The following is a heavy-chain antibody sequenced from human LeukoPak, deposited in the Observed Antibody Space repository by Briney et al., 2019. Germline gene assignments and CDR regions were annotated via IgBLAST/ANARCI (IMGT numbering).Heavy chain of an antibody. CDR1: GFTFSSYS. V-gene: IGHV3-21*01. CDR3: AKGGWHDAFDI. Sequence: GGSLRLSCAASGFTFSSYSMNWVRQAPGKGLEWVSSISSSSSYIYYADSVKGRFTISRDNAKNSLYLQMNSLRAEDTAVYYCAKGGWHDAFDIWGQGTMVTVSS. J-gene: IGHJ3*02. D-gene: IGHD6-19*01. CDR2: ISSSSSYI.